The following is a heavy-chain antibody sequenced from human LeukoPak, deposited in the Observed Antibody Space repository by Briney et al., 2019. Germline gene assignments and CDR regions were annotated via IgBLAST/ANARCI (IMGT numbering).Heavy chain of an antibody. V-gene: IGHV3-48*01. D-gene: IGHD6-6*01. CDR3: ARDLTRYSSSPGPFDY. J-gene: IGHJ4*02. CDR2: ISSSSSTI. CDR1: GFTFSSYS. Sequence: GGSLRLSCAASGFTFSSYSMNWVRQAPGKGLEWVSYISSSSSTIYYADSVKGRFTISRDNAKNSLHLQMNSLRAEDTAVYYCARDLTRYSSSPGPFDYWGQGTLVTVSS.